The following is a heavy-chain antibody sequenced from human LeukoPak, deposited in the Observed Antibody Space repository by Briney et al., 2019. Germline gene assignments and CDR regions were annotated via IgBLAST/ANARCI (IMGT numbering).Heavy chain of an antibody. CDR1: GFIFRSYW. D-gene: IGHD1-26*01. CDR3: AREAPKNRWELSPHDAFDI. CDR2: IKHDGSDK. J-gene: IGHJ3*02. V-gene: IGHV3-7*01. Sequence: GGSLRLSCAASGFIFRSYWMSWVRQTPGKGLEWVANIKHDGSDKYYVGSVRGRFTISRDNAKNSLYLQMNSLRAEDTAVYYCAREAPKNRWELSPHDAFDIWGQGTMVTVSS.